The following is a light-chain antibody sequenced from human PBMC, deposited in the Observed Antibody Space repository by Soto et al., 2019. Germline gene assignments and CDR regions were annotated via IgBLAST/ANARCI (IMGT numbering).Light chain of an antibody. CDR3: QCYYNTPLT. J-gene: IGKJ4*01. CDR1: QNILYSSNNKNY. Sequence: DIVMTQSPDSLAVSLGERATINCKSSQNILYSSNNKNYLAWYQQKPGQPPKLLIYWASTRESGVPDRFSGSGSGTDFTLTISNLQAEDVAVYYCQCYYNTPLTFGGGTRVEIK. CDR2: WAS. V-gene: IGKV4-1*01.